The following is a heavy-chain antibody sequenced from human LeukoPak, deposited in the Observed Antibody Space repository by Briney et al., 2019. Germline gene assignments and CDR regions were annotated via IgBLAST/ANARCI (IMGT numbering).Heavy chain of an antibody. CDR2: ISVSGGST. CDR1: GLTFSNHA. J-gene: IGHJ6*02. CDR3: AKDPYCSGGTWYGMDV. V-gene: IGHV3-23*01. D-gene: IGHD2-15*01. Sequence: GGSLRLSCAATGLTFSNHAMTSGRQAPGKGLEWVSGISVSGGSTYYADSVKGRFTISRDNSKNTLYLQLSSLRADDTAAYYCAKDPYCSGGTWYGMDVWGQGTTVTVSS.